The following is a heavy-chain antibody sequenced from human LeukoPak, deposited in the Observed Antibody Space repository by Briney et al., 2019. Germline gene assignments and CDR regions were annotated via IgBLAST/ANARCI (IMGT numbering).Heavy chain of an antibody. CDR3: ARSGYSSSSVPKYDY. Sequence: GGSLRLSCAASGFTFSVYGMHWVHQGPGKGLEWVALISHDGGNKNCTDSVKGRFTISRDNSKNTLYLQMNSLRTEDTAVYYCARSGYSSSSVPKYDYWGQGTLVTVSS. CDR2: ISHDGGNK. D-gene: IGHD6-13*01. J-gene: IGHJ4*02. CDR1: GFTFSVYG. V-gene: IGHV3-30*03.